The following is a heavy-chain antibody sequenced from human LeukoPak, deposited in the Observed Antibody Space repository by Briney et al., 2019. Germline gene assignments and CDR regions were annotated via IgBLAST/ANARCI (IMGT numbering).Heavy chain of an antibody. V-gene: IGHV3-53*01. CDR1: GFTVSSNY. CDR2: IYSGGST. CDR3: ARGAAAGTDAFDI. D-gene: IGHD6-13*01. Sequence: GGSLRLSCAASGFTVSSNYMSWVRQAPGKGLEWVSVIYSGGSTYYADSVKGRFTISRDNSKNTLYLQMNSLRAEDTAAYYCARGAAAGTDAFDIWGQGTMVTVSS. J-gene: IGHJ3*02.